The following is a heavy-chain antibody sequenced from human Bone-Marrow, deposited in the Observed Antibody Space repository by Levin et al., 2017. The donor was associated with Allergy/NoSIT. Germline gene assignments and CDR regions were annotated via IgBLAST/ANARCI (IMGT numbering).Heavy chain of an antibody. V-gene: IGHV3-30*03. CDR2: ISPDGTNK. Sequence: AGGSLRLSCAASGFAFSNYGMDWIRQAPGKGLEWVTVISPDGTNKIYADSVQGRFIISRDNSRNTLYLQMNSLRPEDTAMYYCARQHLGWFDPWGQGTLVTVSS. CDR3: ARQHLGWFDP. J-gene: IGHJ5*02. D-gene: IGHD3-16*01. CDR1: GFAFSNYG.